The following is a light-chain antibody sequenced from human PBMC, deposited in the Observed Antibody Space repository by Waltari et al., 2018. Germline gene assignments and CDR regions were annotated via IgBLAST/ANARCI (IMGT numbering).Light chain of an antibody. Sequence: QLVLTQSPSASASLGASVKLTCTLSSGHSSNVIAWHQQQPEKGPRYLMKVNSDGSHSKGDKIPVRFSGSSAGGEHYLTSSSRQSADEADYYCRTGGHGTWVFGGGTKLTVL. J-gene: IGLJ3*02. CDR3: RTGGHGTWV. V-gene: IGLV4-69*01. CDR2: VNSDGSH. CDR1: SGHSSNV.